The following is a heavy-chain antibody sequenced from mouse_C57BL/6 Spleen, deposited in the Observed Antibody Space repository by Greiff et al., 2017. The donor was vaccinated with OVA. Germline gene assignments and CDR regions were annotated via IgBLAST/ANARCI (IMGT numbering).Heavy chain of an antibody. V-gene: IGHV1-7*01. CDR3: ASRNGSSHWYFDV. CDR1: GYTFPSYW. CDR2: INPSSGYT. D-gene: IGHD1-1*01. J-gene: IGHJ1*03. Sequence: QVQLKESGAELAKPGASVKLSCKASGYTFPSYWMHWVKQRPGQGLEWIGYINPSSGYTKYNQKFKDKATLTADKSSSTAYMQLSSLTYEDSAVYYCASRNGSSHWYFDVWGTGTTVTVSS.